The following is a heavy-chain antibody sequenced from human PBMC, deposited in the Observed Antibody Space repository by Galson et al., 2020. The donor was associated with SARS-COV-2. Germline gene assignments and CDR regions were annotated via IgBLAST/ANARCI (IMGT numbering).Heavy chain of an antibody. J-gene: IGHJ6*02. CDR2: IYNSGSP. Sequence: SETLSLTCTVSSGSISIYYWNWIRQPPGKGLEWIGSIYNSGSPIYNPSLKSRVPMSLDTSKNQFSLRLSSVTAAATAVYYCARRYCSTTSCPYYYGMDVWGQGTTVTVSS. D-gene: IGHD2-2*01. V-gene: IGHV4-59*08. CDR1: SGSISIYY. CDR3: ARRYCSTTSCPYYYGMDV.